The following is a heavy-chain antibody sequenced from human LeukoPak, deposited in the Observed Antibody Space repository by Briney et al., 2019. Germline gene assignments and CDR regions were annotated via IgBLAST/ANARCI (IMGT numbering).Heavy chain of an antibody. V-gene: IGHV3-21*06. CDR2: ISSSSRST. CDR3: ARERSGPAVRAHNWFDP. Sequence: GGSLRLSCVGSGFTFSGYNIDWVRQAPGKGLEWVSSISSSSRSTYYADTLKGRITISRDNTKNSVFLQMSGVRVDDTAVYYCARERSGPAVRAHNWFDPWGRGTLVIVSS. J-gene: IGHJ5*01. D-gene: IGHD1-26*01. CDR1: GFTFSGYN.